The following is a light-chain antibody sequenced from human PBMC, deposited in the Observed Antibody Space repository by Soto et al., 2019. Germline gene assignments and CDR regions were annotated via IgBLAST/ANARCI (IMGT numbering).Light chain of an antibody. CDR1: SSNIGSST. V-gene: IGLV1-44*01. J-gene: IGLJ2*01. CDR2: RDN. Sequence: QSVLTQSPSASGTPGQTVTISGSGSSSNIGSSTVNWYQHVPGTAAKLLIYRDNERLSGFPDRIYASKSGTSASLVISGLQYADEADYYCASWDVSLDGVVFGGGTKLTVL. CDR3: ASWDVSLDGVV.